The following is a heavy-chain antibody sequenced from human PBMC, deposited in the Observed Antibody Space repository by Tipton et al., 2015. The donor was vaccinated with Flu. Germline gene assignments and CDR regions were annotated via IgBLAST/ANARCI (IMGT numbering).Heavy chain of an antibody. J-gene: IGHJ4*02. V-gene: IGHV3-11*04. D-gene: IGHD1-26*01. Sequence: SLRLSCAASGFTLSDDYMSWIRQAPGKGLEWVSAISGSASSTYYADFVQGRFSISRDNAKNSLYLQMNSLRAEDTAVYYCARGTSGSYHHALDYWGQGTLVTVSS. CDR3: ARGTSGSYHHALDY. CDR2: ISGSASST. CDR1: GFTLSDDY.